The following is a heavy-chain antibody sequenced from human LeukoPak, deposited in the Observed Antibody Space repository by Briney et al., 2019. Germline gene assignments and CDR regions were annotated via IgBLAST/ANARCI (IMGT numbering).Heavy chain of an antibody. J-gene: IGHJ4*02. CDR3: AKDGSDWNDYPFDY. Sequence: GGSLRLSCAASGFTFSSYAMSWVRQAPGKGLEWVSAISGSGGSTYYADSVKGRFTNSRDNSKNTLYLQMNSLRAEDTAVYYCAKDGSDWNDYPFDYWGQGTLVTVSS. CDR1: GFTFSSYA. CDR2: ISGSGGST. V-gene: IGHV3-23*01. D-gene: IGHD1-1*01.